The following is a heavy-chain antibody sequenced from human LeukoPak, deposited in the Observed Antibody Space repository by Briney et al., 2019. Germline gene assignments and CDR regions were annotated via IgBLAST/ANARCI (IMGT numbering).Heavy chain of an antibody. Sequence: ETLSLTCTVSGGSISSSSYYWGWIRQPPGKGLEWVSGISGSAGGTYYADSVKGRFTISRDNSKNTLYLQMNSLRAEDTAVYYCARFSMIKTDPNAFDIWGQGTMVTVSS. J-gene: IGHJ3*02. CDR1: GGSISSSSYY. V-gene: IGHV3-23*01. D-gene: IGHD2/OR15-2a*01. CDR2: ISGSAGGT. CDR3: ARFSMIKTDPNAFDI.